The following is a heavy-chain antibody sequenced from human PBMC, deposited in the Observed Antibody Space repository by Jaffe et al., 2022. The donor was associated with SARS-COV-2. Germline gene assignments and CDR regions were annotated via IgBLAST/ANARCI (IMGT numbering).Heavy chain of an antibody. CDR2: ISGSGGST. CDR3: ATTEKTTVTRAFWSVPFDC. Sequence: EVQLAESGGGLVQPGGSLRLSCAASGFTFSSYGMSWVRQAPGKGLEWVSAISGSGGSTYYADSVKGRFTISRDNSKNTLYLQMNSLRAEDTAVYYCATTEKTTVTRAFWSVPFDCWGQGTLVTVSS. CDR1: GFTFSSYG. J-gene: IGHJ4*02. V-gene: IGHV3-23*04. D-gene: IGHD4-17*01.